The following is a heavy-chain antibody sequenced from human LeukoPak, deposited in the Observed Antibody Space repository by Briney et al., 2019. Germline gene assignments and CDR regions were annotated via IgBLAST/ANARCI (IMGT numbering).Heavy chain of an antibody. CDR3: ARSLWFGESYYMDV. CDR2: ISAYNGNT. Sequence: ASVKVSCKASGYTVTSYGISWVRQAPGQGLESMGWISAYNGNTNYAQKLQGRVTMTTDTSTSTAYMELRSLRSDDTAVYYCARSLWFGESYYMDVWGKGTKVTVSS. V-gene: IGHV1-18*01. CDR1: GYTVTSYG. D-gene: IGHD3-10*01. J-gene: IGHJ6*03.